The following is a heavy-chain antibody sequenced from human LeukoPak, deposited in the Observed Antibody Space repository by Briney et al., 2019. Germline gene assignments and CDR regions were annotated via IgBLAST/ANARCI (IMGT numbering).Heavy chain of an antibody. CDR1: GGSFSSHA. CDR3: ARDKTTAMARRYYFDY. V-gene: IGHV1-69*13. Sequence: ASVKVSCKASGGSFSSHAISWVRQAPGQGLEWMGGIIPIFGTANYAEKFQGRVTITADDSTSTAYMELSSLRSEDTAVYYCARDKTTAMARRYYFDYWGQGTLVTVSS. J-gene: IGHJ4*02. CDR2: IIPIFGTA. D-gene: IGHD5-18*01.